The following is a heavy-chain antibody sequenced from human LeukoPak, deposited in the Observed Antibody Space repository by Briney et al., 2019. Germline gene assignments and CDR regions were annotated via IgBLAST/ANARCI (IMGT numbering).Heavy chain of an antibody. V-gene: IGHV3-48*03. CDR1: GFTFSSHE. CDR2: ISSSGSTT. D-gene: IGHD3-10*01. CDR3: AGSAPYGYFDY. Sequence: PGRSLRLSCAASGFTFSSHEMNWVRQAPGKGLEWVSYISSSGSTTYYADSVKGRFTISRDNAKNSLYLQVNTLRADDTAVYYCAGSAPYGYFDYWGQGTLVTVSS. J-gene: IGHJ4*02.